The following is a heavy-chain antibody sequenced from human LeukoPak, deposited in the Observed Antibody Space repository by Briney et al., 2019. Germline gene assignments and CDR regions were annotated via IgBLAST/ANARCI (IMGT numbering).Heavy chain of an antibody. J-gene: IGHJ6*03. CDR2: ISSSSSYI. CDR1: GFTFSSYS. D-gene: IGHD3-3*01. CDR3: ARDLSYDFWSGYPYYYYYYYMDV. Sequence: GGSLRLSCAASGFTFSSYSMNWVRQAPGKGLEWVSSISSSSSYIYYADSVKGRFTISRDNAKNSLYLQMNSLRAEDTAVYYCARDLSYDFWSGYPYYYYYYYMDVWGKGTTVTVSS. V-gene: IGHV3-21*01.